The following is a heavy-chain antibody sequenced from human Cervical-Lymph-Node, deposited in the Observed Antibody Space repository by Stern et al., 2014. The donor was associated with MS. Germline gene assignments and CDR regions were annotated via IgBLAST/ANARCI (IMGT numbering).Heavy chain of an antibody. D-gene: IGHD3-3*01. CDR3: ARDGDDFWSGYYYGMDV. Sequence: VQLVQSGGGLVKPGGSLRLSCAASGFTFSGYYMRWIRQAPGKGLEWVSYIRSSGSTIDYADSVKGRFTISRDNAKNSLYLQMNSLRAEDTAVYYCARDGDDFWSGYYYGMDVWGQGTTVTVSS. CDR2: IRSSGSTI. CDR1: GFTFSGYY. J-gene: IGHJ6*02. V-gene: IGHV3-11*01.